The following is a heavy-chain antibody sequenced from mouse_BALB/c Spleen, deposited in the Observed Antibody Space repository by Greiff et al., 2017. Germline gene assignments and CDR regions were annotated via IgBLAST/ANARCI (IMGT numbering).Heavy chain of an antibody. D-gene: IGHD2-14*01. CDR3: TREGNRYEEYFDV. V-gene: IGHV6-6*02. J-gene: IGHJ1*01. CDR1: GFTFSNYW. Sequence: EVMLVESGGGLVQPGGSMKLSCVASGFTFSNYWMNWVRQSPEKGLEWVAEIRLKSNNYATHYAESVKGRFTISRDDSKSSVYLQMNNLRAEDTGIYYCTREGNRYEEYFDVWGAGTTVTVSA. CDR2: IRLKSNNYAT.